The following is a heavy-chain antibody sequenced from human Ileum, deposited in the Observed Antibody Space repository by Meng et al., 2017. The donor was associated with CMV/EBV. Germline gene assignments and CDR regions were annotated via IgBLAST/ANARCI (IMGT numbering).Heavy chain of an antibody. CDR2: ISMSSSYI. CDR3: ARDYSHQIVASTHDAFDL. V-gene: IGHV3-21*01. Sequence: GGSLRLSCKGSGNTFSAYNMNWVRQAPGKGLEWVASISMSSSYIYYADAVRGRFTISRDNAKNSLYLQMNSLRAEDTAVYYCARDYSHQIVASTHDAFDLWGQGTMVTVSS. J-gene: IGHJ3*01. CDR1: GNTFSAYN. D-gene: IGHD2/OR15-2a*01.